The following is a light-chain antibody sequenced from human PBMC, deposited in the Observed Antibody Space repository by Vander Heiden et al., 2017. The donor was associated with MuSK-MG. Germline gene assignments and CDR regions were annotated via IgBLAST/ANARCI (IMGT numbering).Light chain of an antibody. CDR1: SGSIASNY. CDR2: EDN. CDR3: QSYDSTICDV. Sequence: NFMLTQPHSVSESPGKTVTISCTRSSGSIASNYVQWYQQRPGGSPTTVIYEDNQRPSGVPDRFSGSIDSSSNPASLTISGLKTEDEADYYCQSYDSTICDVFGEGTKLPVL. V-gene: IGLV6-57*01. J-gene: IGLJ2*01.